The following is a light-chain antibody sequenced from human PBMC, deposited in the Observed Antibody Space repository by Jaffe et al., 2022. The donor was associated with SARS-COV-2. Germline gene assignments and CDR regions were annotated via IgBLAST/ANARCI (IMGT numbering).Light chain of an antibody. CDR1: QGISSD. CDR3: QQLYSYPLT. CDR2: KAS. Sequence: DIQLTQSPSFLSASIGDRVIITCRASQGISSDLAWYQQKPGKAPKLLIYKASGLQTGVPLRFSGSGSGTQFTLTVSSLQPEDFATYYCQQLYSYPLTFGGGTKVEIK. V-gene: IGKV1-9*01. J-gene: IGKJ4*01.